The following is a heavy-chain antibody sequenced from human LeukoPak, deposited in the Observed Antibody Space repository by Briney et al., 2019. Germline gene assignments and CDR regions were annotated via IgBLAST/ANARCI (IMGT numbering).Heavy chain of an antibody. CDR3: AKDPSSSWFGDYFDY. CDR2: ISGSGGST. J-gene: IGHJ4*02. CDR1: GFTFSSYA. V-gene: IGHV3-23*01. Sequence: TGGSLRLSCAASGFTFSSYAMSWVRQAPGKGLEWVSAISGSGGSTCYADSVKGRFTISRDNSKNTLYLQMNSLRAEDTAVYYCAKDPSSSWFGDYFDYWGQGTLVTVSS. D-gene: IGHD6-13*01.